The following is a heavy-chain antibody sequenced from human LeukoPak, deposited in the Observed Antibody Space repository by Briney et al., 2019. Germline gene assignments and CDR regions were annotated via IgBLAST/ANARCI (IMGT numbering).Heavy chain of an antibody. Sequence: PSETLSLTCVVSGGSPHRSFWTWVRQPTGKGLEWIGRIYSSGTTDYSPSLKSRLTISIDTSKNQFSLRLASVTAADTAVYYCGRRPAVDGPIDNWGQGVLVAVSS. J-gene: IGHJ4*02. D-gene: IGHD3/OR15-3a*01. CDR3: GRRPAVDGPIDN. CDR2: IYSSGTT. V-gene: IGHV4-4*07. CDR1: GGSPHRSF.